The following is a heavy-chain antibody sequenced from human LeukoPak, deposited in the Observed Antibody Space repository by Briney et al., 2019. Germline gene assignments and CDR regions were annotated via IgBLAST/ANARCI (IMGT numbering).Heavy chain of an antibody. D-gene: IGHD6-13*01. V-gene: IGHV4-59*11. CDR2: IYYSGST. CDR3: ARVEYRSSWYPNYYYYYYMDD. Sequence: PSETLSLTCTVSGGSISSHYWSWIRQPPGKGLEWIGYIYYSGSTNYNRSLKSRVTISVDTSKNQFSLKLSSVTAADTAVYYCARVEYRSSWYPNYYYYYYMDDWGKGTTVTVSS. CDR1: GGSISSHY. J-gene: IGHJ6*03.